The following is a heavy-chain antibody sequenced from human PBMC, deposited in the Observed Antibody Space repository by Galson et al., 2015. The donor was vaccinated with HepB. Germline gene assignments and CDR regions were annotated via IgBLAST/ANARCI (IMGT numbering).Heavy chain of an antibody. Sequence: SLRLSCAASGFTFSSYAMSWVRQAPGKGLEWVSAISGSGGSTYYADSVKGRFTISRDNSKNTLYLQMNSLRAEDTAVYYCAKDLREGIVYYDSSGYYYYWGQGTLVTVSS. V-gene: IGHV3-23*01. CDR1: GFTFSSYA. CDR2: ISGSGGST. D-gene: IGHD3-22*01. CDR3: AKDLREGIVYYDSSGYYYY. J-gene: IGHJ4*02.